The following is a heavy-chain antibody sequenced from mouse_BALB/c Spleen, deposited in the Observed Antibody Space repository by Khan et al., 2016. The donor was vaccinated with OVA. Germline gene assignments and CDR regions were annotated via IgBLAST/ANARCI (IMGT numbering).Heavy chain of an antibody. CDR2: TDPANGNT. CDR3: RISTINA. CDR1: GYNIKDIY. V-gene: IGHV14-3*02. J-gene: IGHJ2*01. Sequence: VQLQQSGAELVKPAASLKLSCTASGYNIKDIYIHWVKQRPEKGLERIRRTDPANGNTNYDPKFQGKATITADTSSNTAYLQLSSLTSEDTAVYSGRISTINAGGKGTTLTVSS.